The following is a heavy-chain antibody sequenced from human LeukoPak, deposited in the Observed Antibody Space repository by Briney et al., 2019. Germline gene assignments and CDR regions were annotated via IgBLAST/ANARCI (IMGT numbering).Heavy chain of an antibody. CDR3: ASLGDDYGDPTPFDY. CDR2: IYYSGST. V-gene: IGHV4-39*01. D-gene: IGHD4-17*01. J-gene: IGHJ4*02. Sequence: PSETLSLTCTVSGGSISSSSYYWGWIRQLPGKGLEWIGSIYYSGSTYYNPSLKSRVTISVDTSKNQFSLKLSSVTAADTAVYYCASLGDDYGDPTPFDYWGQGTLVTVSS. CDR1: GGSISSSSYY.